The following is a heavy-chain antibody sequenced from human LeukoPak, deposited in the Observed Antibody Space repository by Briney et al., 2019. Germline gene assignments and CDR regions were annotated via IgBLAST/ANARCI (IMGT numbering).Heavy chain of an antibody. CDR1: GGTFSSYA. V-gene: IGHV1-69*05. J-gene: IGHJ6*03. Sequence: SVKVSCKASGGTFSSYAISWVRQAPGQGLEWMGGIIPIFGTANYAQKFQGRVTMTRNTSISTAYMELSSLRSEDTAVYYCARVPLRRADFWSGLHPIMDVWGKGTTVTVSS. CDR2: IIPIFGTA. CDR3: ARVPLRRADFWSGLHPIMDV. D-gene: IGHD3-3*01.